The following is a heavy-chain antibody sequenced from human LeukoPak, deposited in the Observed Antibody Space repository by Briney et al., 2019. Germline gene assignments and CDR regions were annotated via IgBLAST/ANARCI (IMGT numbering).Heavy chain of an antibody. J-gene: IGHJ4*02. CDR3: ARSWDYDSSGYYYVDY. D-gene: IGHD3-22*01. CDR2: INHSGST. Sequence: SETLSLTCAVYGGSFSGYYWSWIRQPPGKGLEGIGEINHSGSTNYNPSLKSRVTISVDTSKNQFSLKLSSVAAADTAVYYCARSWDYDSSGYYYVDYWGQGTLVTVSS. CDR1: GGSFSGYY. V-gene: IGHV4-34*01.